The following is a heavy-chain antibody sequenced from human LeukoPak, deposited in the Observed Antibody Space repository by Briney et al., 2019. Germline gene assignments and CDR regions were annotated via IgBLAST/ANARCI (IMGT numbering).Heavy chain of an antibody. V-gene: IGHV4-34*01. CDR1: GGSFSGYY. CDR3: ASRAIEGNYDFWSGFGSVFPN. CDR2: INHSGST. Sequence: SETLSLTCAVYGGSFSGYYWSWIRQPPGKGLEWIGEINHSGSTNYNPSLKSRVTISVDTSKNQFSLKLSSVTAADTAVYYCASRAIEGNYDFWSGFGSVFPNWGQGTLVTVSS. D-gene: IGHD3-3*01. J-gene: IGHJ4*02.